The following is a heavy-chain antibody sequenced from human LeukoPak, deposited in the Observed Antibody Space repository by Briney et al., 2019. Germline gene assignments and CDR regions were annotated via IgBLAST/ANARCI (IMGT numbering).Heavy chain of an antibody. CDR1: GFTFSTSW. CDR3: TRVRSSSWYDY. CDR2: ISGDGTTA. V-gene: IGHV3-74*01. J-gene: IGHJ4*02. D-gene: IGHD6-13*01. Sequence: GGSLRLSCATSGFTFSTSWMHWVRQAPGKGLVWVSRISGDGTTATYADSVKGRFTISRDNAKNTLFLQMNSLRVDDTAVYYCTRVRSSSWYDYWGQGALVTVSS.